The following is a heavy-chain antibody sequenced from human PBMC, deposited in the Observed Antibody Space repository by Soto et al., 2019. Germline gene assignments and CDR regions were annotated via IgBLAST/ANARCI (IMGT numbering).Heavy chain of an antibody. J-gene: IGHJ5*02. CDR3: ALLQYGGPTATGRFDP. CDR2: ILYSGST. V-gene: IGHV4-39*01. Sequence: QLQLQESGPGLVKPSETLSLTCTVSGGSISSTTSYWRWIRQPPGKGLEWIGNILYSGSTYYNRSLKCGLTISVDTSRNQFSLKLSSVTAADAAVYYCALLQYGGPTATGRFDPWGQGTVVTVSS. CDR1: GGSISSTTSY. D-gene: IGHD2-21*02.